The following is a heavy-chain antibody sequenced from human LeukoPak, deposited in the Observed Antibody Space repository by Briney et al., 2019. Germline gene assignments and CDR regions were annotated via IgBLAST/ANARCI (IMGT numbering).Heavy chain of an antibody. Sequence: PGGSLRLSCAGSGFTFSRYHMNWVRQAPGKGLEWVSSITSGGSYIYYQDSVKGRFTISRDNAKNSLYLQTNSLRAEDTAVYYCARETSYCSGGSCHHGMDVWGQGTTVTVSS. D-gene: IGHD2-15*01. CDR2: ITSGGSYI. CDR1: GFTFSRYH. CDR3: ARETSYCSGGSCHHGMDV. V-gene: IGHV3-21*01. J-gene: IGHJ6*02.